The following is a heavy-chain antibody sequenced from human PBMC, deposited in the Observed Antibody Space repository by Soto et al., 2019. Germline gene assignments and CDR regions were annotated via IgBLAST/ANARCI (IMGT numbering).Heavy chain of an antibody. Sequence: QVQLQESGPGLVKPSETLSLTCTVSGGSISSYYWCWIRQPPGKGLEWIGYIYYIGSPNYTPSLLSGVTVSVETSKHQCPPKVSSVTAADTAVYYCARDHDSWGQATRVTVSS. CDR1: GGSISSYY. CDR2: IYYIGSP. J-gene: IGHJ4*02. V-gene: IGHV4-59*12. CDR3: ARDHDS.